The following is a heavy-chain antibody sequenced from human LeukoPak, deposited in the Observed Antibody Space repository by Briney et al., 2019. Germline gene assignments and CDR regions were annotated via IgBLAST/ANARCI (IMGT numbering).Heavy chain of an antibody. V-gene: IGHV1-2*02. D-gene: IGHD1-26*01. CDR1: GYTFTGYY. CDR3: ARDGFRGATAPYLDY. J-gene: IGHJ4*02. Sequence: ASVKVSCKASGYTFTGYYMHWVRQAPGQGLEWMGWINPNSGGTNYAQKFQGRVTMTRDTSISTAYMELSRLRSDDTAVYYCARDGFRGATAPYLDYWGQGTLVTVSS. CDR2: INPNSGGT.